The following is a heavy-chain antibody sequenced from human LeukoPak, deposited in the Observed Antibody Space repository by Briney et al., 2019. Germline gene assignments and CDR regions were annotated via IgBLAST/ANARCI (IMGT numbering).Heavy chain of an antibody. D-gene: IGHD5-24*01. CDR2: ISYDGSNK. V-gene: IGHV3-30*04. CDR3: SRGGKDGYNHGQVDY. Sequence: GGSLRLYCAASGFTFSSYAMHWVGQDPGKGLEWVAVISYDGSNKYYADSVKGRFTISRDNSKNTLYLQMNSLRAEDTAVYYCSRGGKDGYNHGQVDYWVQGTLVTVSS. J-gene: IGHJ4*02. CDR1: GFTFSSYA.